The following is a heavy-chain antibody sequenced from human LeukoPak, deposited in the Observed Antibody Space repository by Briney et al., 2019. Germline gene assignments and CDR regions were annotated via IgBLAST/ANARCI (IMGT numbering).Heavy chain of an antibody. CDR1: GYTFTSYD. Sequence: GASVKVSCKASGYTFTSYDINWVRQATGQGLEWMGWMNPNSGNTGYAQKFQGRVTMTRDTSISTAYMELSRLRSDDTAVYYCARSRQWELLFDYWGQGTLVTVSS. J-gene: IGHJ4*02. V-gene: IGHV1-8*01. CDR2: MNPNSGNT. CDR3: ARSRQWELLFDY. D-gene: IGHD1-26*01.